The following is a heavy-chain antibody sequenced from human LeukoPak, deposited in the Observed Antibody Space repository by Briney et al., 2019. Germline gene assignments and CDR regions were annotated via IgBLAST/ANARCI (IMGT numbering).Heavy chain of an antibody. CDR2: ISSASGSI. CDR3: ARSYSSSWYHMAPRLNFDY. Sequence: PGGSLRLSCAASGFTFSSYSMNGVRQAPGKGLEWVSYISSASGSIYYADSVKGRFTISRDNAKNSLYLQMNSLRAEDTAVYYCARSYSSSWYHMAPRLNFDYWGQGTLVTVSS. CDR1: GFTFSSYS. D-gene: IGHD6-13*01. J-gene: IGHJ4*02. V-gene: IGHV3-21*05.